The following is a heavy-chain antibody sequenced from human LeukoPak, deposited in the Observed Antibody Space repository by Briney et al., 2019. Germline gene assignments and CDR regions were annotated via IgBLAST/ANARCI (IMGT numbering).Heavy chain of an antibody. D-gene: IGHD5-12*01. Sequence: PGGSLRLSCAASGFTFSDYYMSWIRQAPGKGLEWVSYISSSGSTTYYADSVKGRFTISRDNAKNSLYLQMNSLRAEDTAVYYCATAYSGYALPNYWGQGTLVTVSS. J-gene: IGHJ4*02. CDR3: ATAYSGYALPNY. V-gene: IGHV3-11*01. CDR1: GFTFSDYY. CDR2: ISSSGSTT.